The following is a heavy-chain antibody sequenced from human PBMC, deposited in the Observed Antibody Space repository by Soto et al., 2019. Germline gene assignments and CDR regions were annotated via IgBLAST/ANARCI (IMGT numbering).Heavy chain of an antibody. CDR3: ARHTAAGDLNDAFDI. CDR1: GFTFSSYW. V-gene: IGHV3-7*01. CDR2: IKQDGSEK. Sequence: EVQLVESGGGLVQPGGSLRLSCAASGFTFSSYWMSWVRQAPGKGLEWVANIKQDGSEKYYVDSVKGRFTISRDNAKNSLYLQMNSLRAEDTAVYYCARHTAAGDLNDAFDIWGQGTMVTVSS. D-gene: IGHD6-13*01. J-gene: IGHJ3*02.